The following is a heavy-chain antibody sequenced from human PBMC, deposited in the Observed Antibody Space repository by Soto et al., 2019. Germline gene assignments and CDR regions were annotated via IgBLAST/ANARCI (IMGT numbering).Heavy chain of an antibody. CDR3: AKDRSEYSSSWSHH. CDR2: ISYDGSNK. Sequence: QVQLVESGGGVVQPGRSLRLSCAASGFTFSSYGMHWVRQAPGKGLEWVAVISYDGSNKYYADSVKGRFTTSRDNSKNTLYLQMNSLRAEDTAVYYCAKDRSEYSSSWSHHWGQGTLVTVSS. D-gene: IGHD6-13*01. CDR1: GFTFSSYG. J-gene: IGHJ5*02. V-gene: IGHV3-30*18.